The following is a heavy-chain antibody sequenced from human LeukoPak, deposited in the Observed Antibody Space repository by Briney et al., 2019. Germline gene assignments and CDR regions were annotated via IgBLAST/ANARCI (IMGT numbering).Heavy chain of an antibody. J-gene: IGHJ4*02. V-gene: IGHV3-48*04. CDR2: ISTTGSSI. Sequence: QAGGSLRLSCAASGFTFSSYWMSWVRQAPGKGLEWVSYISTTGSSIYYADSVKGRFTISRDNVKNLLYLQMNSVRAVDTAVYYCARVQRGIAVALDYWGQGTLATVSS. D-gene: IGHD6-19*01. CDR1: GFTFSSYW. CDR3: ARVQRGIAVALDY.